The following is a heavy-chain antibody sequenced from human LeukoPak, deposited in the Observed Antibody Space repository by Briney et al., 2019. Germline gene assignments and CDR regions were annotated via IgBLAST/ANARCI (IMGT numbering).Heavy chain of an antibody. V-gene: IGHV1-18*01. J-gene: IGHJ4*02. CDR1: GYTFTNYG. Sequence: ASVKVSCKASGYTFTNYGINWLRQAPGQGLGWMGWISAYNGNTNYAQRLQGRVTMTTDTSTSTAYMELRSLRSDDTAVYYCARDSLGSMEYWGQGTLVTVSS. CDR2: ISAYNGNT. D-gene: IGHD3-16*01. CDR3: ARDSLGSMEY.